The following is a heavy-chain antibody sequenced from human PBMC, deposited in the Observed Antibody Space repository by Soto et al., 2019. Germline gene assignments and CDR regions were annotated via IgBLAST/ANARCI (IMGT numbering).Heavy chain of an antibody. CDR2: IYYSGST. CDR3: ARVTVGVVNAGYYYGMDV. CDR1: GGSISSYY. D-gene: IGHD3-3*01. V-gene: IGHV4-59*01. J-gene: IGHJ6*02. Sequence: SSETLSLTCTVSGGSISSYYWSWIRQPPGKGLEWIGYIYYSGSTNYNPSLKSRVTISVDTSKNQFSLKLSSVTAADTAVYYCARVTVGVVNAGYYYGMDVWGQGTTVTVSS.